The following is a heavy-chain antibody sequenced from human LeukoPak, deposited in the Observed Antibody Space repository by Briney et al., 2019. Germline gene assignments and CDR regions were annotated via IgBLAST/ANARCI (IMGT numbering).Heavy chain of an antibody. CDR3: AKAMVRGGFDY. Sequence: PGGSLRLSCAASGFTFSSYAMSWVRQAPGKGLEWVSALSGSGGSTYYADSVKGRFTISRDNSKNTLYLQMNSLRDEGTAVYYCAKAMVRGGFDYWGQGTLVTVSS. CDR2: LSGSGGST. V-gene: IGHV3-23*01. D-gene: IGHD3-10*01. J-gene: IGHJ4*02. CDR1: GFTFSSYA.